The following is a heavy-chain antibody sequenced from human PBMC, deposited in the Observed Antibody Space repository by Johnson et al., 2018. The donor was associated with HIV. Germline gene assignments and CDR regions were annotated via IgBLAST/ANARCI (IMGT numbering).Heavy chain of an antibody. CDR2: INWNSGSI. CDR3: ESDEGYYNFWSGPGAFDI. D-gene: IGHD3-3*01. J-gene: IGHJ3*02. Sequence: VQLVEFGGGLVQPGRSLRLSCAASGFTFDYYDMSWVRQAPGKGLEWVSGINWNSGSIGYADSVKGRFTISRDNAKNSLYLQMNSLRGEDTALYYCESDEGYYNFWSGPGAFDIWGQGTMVTVSS. V-gene: IGHV3-20*04. CDR1: GFTFDYYD.